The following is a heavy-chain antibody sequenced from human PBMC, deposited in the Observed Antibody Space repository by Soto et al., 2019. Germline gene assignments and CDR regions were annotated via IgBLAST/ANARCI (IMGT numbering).Heavy chain of an antibody. Sequence: SETLSLTCTVSGASISTYYWSWVRQPPGKGLEWIGYIHDSGSTYYNPSLKSRVTMSLDTSRNQFFLQLNSVTAADTAVYYCVRESAGSGKNNWFDPWGQGMLVT. J-gene: IGHJ5*02. CDR2: IHDSGST. CDR1: GASISTYY. D-gene: IGHD3-10*01. CDR3: VRESAGSGKNNWFDP. V-gene: IGHV4-59*01.